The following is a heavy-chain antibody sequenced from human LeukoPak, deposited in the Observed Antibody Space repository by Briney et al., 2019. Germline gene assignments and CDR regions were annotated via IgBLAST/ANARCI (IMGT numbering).Heavy chain of an antibody. CDR1: GFTFSSYA. J-gene: IGHJ4*02. D-gene: IGHD6-19*01. CDR2: ISGSGGST. CDR3: AKWPGIAVAGTQGYFDY. V-gene: IGHV3-23*01. Sequence: GGSLRLSCAASGFTFSSYAMSWVRQAPGKGLEWVSAISGSGGSTYYADSVKGRSTISRDNSKNTLYLQMNSLRAEDTAVYYCAKWPGIAVAGTQGYFDYWGQGTLVTVSS.